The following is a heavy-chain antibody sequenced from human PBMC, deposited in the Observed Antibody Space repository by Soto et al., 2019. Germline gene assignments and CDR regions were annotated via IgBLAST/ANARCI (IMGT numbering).Heavy chain of an antibody. V-gene: IGHV3-9*01. J-gene: IGHJ1*01. CDR3: VKDESINWYSGHFRH. CDR1: GFTFDDYA. D-gene: IGHD6-13*01. Sequence: GGSLRLSCAASGFTFDDYAMHWVRQVPGKGLEWVSGINWNSGSIGYGDSVKGRFAISRDNAKNSLHLQMNSPSAEDTAFYYCVKDESINWYSGHFRHWGQGTLVTVSS. CDR2: INWNSGSI.